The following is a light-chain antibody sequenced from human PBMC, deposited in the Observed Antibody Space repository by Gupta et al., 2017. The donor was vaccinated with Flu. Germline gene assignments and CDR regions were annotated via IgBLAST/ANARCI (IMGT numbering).Light chain of an antibody. CDR2: DVS. Sequence: SALTQPASVSGSPGHSMTISCTGTSSDAGDYKNVSCYQQHPGKAPNLMLYDVSYRRSGVSNRFSASNSGDTAAITITTLQAEDEEADYCSSYTSTNTSQVIFGGGTRLTVL. J-gene: IGLJ2*01. CDR3: SSYTSTNTSQVI. V-gene: IGLV2-14*03. CDR1: SSDAGDYKN.